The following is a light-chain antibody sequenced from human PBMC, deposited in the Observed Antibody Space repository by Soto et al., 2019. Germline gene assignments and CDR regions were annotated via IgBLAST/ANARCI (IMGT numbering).Light chain of an antibody. CDR1: QSVSSY. CDR3: QERSNWPPYT. Sequence: EIVLTQSPATLSLSPGERATLSCRASQSVSSYLAWYPQKPGQAPRRLIYDASNRATCIPARFSGSGSGTDFTLTISSLDPEAVAVYYCQERSNWPPYTFGQGTKLEIK. CDR2: DAS. J-gene: IGKJ2*01. V-gene: IGKV3-11*01.